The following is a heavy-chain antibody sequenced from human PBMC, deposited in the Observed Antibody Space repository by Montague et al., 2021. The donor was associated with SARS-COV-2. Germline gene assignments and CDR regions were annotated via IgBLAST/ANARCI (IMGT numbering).Heavy chain of an antibody. D-gene: IGHD2-2*01. CDR3: ARTYCSNTNCYGLDV. J-gene: IGHJ6*02. V-gene: IGHV3-9*01. Sequence: SLRLSCVASGFTFDDYAMHWVRQPPGKGLEWVSGITWDSGTRGYADSVKGRFTISRGNAKNSVDLQMSSLRTEDTAVYYCARTYCSNTNCYGLDVWGQGTTVTVSS. CDR1: GFTFDDYA. CDR2: ITWDSGTR.